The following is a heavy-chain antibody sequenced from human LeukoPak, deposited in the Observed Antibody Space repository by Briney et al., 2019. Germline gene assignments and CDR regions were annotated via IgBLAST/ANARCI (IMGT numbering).Heavy chain of an antibody. Sequence: ASVKVSCKASGHTFTSYYMHWVRQAPGQGLEWMGIINPSGGSTSYAQKFQGRVTMTRDMSTSTVYMELSSLRSEDTAVYYCARATGYYDSSGYPNWFDPWGQGTLVTVSS. CDR1: GHTFTSYY. J-gene: IGHJ5*02. CDR3: ARATGYYDSSGYPNWFDP. D-gene: IGHD3-22*01. V-gene: IGHV1-46*01. CDR2: INPSGGST.